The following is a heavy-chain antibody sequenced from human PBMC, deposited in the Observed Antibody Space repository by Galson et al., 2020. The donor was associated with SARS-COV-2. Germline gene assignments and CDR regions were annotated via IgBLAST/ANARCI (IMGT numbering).Heavy chain of an antibody. CDR1: GYTFTDYY. Sequence: ASVKVSCKASGYTFTDYYIHWVRQAPGQGLEWMGWVNPKSGGTKEAQKFQGRVTMTRDTSISIAYMELSRLRSDDTAVYYCARLRYDDILTGYVEDVWGQGTMVIVSS. CDR2: VNPKSGGT. D-gene: IGHD3-9*01. J-gene: IGHJ6*02. CDR3: ARLRYDDILTGYVEDV. V-gene: IGHV1-2*02.